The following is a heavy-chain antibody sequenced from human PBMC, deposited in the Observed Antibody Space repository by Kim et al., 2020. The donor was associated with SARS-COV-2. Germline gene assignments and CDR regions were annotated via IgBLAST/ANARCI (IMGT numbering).Heavy chain of an antibody. J-gene: IGHJ4*02. V-gene: IGHV3-15*01. CDR3: TTGEGYYV. Sequence: GGKKDYDAPVKGRFTISRDDSKNTLYLQMNSLKTEDTAVYYCTTGEGYYVGGQGTLVTVSS. D-gene: IGHD3-10*02. CDR2: GGKK.